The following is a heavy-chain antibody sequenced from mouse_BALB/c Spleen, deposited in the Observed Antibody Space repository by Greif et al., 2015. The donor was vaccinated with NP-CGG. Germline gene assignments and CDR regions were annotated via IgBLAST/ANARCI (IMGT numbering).Heavy chain of an antibody. CDR2: SRNKANDYTT. CDR3: ARDAVYGNSAWFAH. CDR1: GFTFSDFY. Sequence: EVKLVESGGGLVQPGGSLRLSCATSGFTFSDFYMEWVRQPPGKRLEWIAASRNKANDYTTEYSASVKGRFIVSRDTSQSILYLQMNALRAEDTAIYYCARDAVYGNSAWFAHWGQGTLVTVSA. V-gene: IGHV7-1*02. J-gene: IGHJ3*01. D-gene: IGHD2-1*01.